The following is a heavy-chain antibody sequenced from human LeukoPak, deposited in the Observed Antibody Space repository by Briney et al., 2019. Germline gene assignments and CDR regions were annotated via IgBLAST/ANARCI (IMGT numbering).Heavy chain of an antibody. CDR2: ISGSGGST. Sequence: PGGSLRLSCAASGFTFNNYAMSWVRQAPGKGLEWVSVISGSGGSTYYADPLKGRFTISRDNSKNTLYLQMNSLRAEDTALYYCAKDGIGGIYYDSSGYFDNWGQGTLDTVSS. J-gene: IGHJ4*02. CDR3: AKDGIGGIYYDSSGYFDN. D-gene: IGHD3-22*01. V-gene: IGHV3-23*01. CDR1: GFTFNNYA.